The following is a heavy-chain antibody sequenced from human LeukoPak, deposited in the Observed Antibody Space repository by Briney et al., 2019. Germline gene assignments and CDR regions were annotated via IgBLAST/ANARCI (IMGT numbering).Heavy chain of an antibody. CDR3: AKETRQQLVRRSDAFDI. CDR2: ISYDGSNK. CDR1: GFTFSSYG. D-gene: IGHD6-13*01. J-gene: IGHJ3*02. V-gene: IGHV3-30*18. Sequence: PGGSLRLSCAASGFTFSSYGMHWVRQAPGKGLEWVAVISYDGSNKYYADSVKGRFTISRDNSKNTLYLQMNSLRAEDTAVYYCAKETRQQLVRRSDAFDIWGQGTMVTVSS.